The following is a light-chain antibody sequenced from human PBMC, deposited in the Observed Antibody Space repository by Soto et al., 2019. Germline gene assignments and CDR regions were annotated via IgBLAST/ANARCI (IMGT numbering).Light chain of an antibody. V-gene: IGLV2-8*01. CDR3: SSYAGSNTFV. J-gene: IGLJ1*01. CDR2: EVS. Sequence: QSALTQPPSASGSPGQSVTISCTGTSSDIGAYIYVSWYQQHPGKAPKLMISEVSRRPSGVPERFSGPKSGNTASLTVSGLQADDEAHYYCSSYAGSNTFVFGTGTKVTVL. CDR1: SSDIGAYIY.